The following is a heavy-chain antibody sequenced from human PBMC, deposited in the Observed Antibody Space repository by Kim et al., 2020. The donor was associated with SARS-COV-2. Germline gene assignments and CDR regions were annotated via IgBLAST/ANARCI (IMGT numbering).Heavy chain of an antibody. Sequence: GGSLRLSCAASGFTFNNYAMSWVRQAPGKGLEWVSGISGSGGSTYYADSVKGRFTISRDNSKNTLYLQMNSLRAEDTAVYYCAKEGVPAAMGGYYFDYWGQGTLVTVSS. CDR1: GFTFNNYA. J-gene: IGHJ4*02. CDR3: AKEGVPAAMGGYYFDY. V-gene: IGHV3-23*01. CDR2: ISGSGGST. D-gene: IGHD2-2*01.